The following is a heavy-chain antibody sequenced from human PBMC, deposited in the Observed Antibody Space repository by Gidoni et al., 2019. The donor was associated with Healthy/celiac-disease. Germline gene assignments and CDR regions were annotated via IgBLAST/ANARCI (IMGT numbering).Heavy chain of an antibody. V-gene: IGHV5-51*01. CDR1: GYRLTSYW. D-gene: IGHD1-26*01. Sequence: EVQLVPSGAEVKKPGESLQISCKRSGYRLTSYWIGWVRQMPGQGLEWQGIIYPGDSDTRYSPSLQGQVTISADKSISTAYLQWSSLKASDTAMYYCARLSWELPFYFDYWGQGTLVTVSS. CDR2: IYPGDSDT. CDR3: ARLSWELPFYFDY. J-gene: IGHJ4*02.